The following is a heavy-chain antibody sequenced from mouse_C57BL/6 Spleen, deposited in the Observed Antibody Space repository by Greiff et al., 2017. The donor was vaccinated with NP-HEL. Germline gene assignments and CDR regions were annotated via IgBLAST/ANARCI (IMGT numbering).Heavy chain of an antibody. CDR3: ARAITTVVGWYFDV. CDR1: GFTFSSYA. CDR2: ISDGGSYT. V-gene: IGHV5-4*01. J-gene: IGHJ1*03. D-gene: IGHD1-1*01. Sequence: EVQVVESGGGLVKPGGSLKLSCAASGFTFSSYAMSWVRQTPEKRLEWVATISDGGSYTYYPDNVKGRFTISRDNAKNNLYLHMSHLKSEDTAMYYCARAITTVVGWYFDVWGTGTTVTVSS.